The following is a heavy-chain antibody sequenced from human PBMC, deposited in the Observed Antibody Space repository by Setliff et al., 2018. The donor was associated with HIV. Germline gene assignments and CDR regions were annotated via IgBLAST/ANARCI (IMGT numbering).Heavy chain of an antibody. CDR1: GFTFSGYW. CDR2: IKEDGSEK. Sequence: GGSLRLSCTASGFTFSGYWMSWVRQAPGKGLEWVANIKEDGSEKYYVDSVKGRFTISRDNAKNSLYLQMNSLRAEDTAVYYCAKDKGQKYADYWGQGTMVTVSS. J-gene: IGHJ4*02. CDR3: AKDKGQKYADY. V-gene: IGHV3-7*01. D-gene: IGHD3-10*01.